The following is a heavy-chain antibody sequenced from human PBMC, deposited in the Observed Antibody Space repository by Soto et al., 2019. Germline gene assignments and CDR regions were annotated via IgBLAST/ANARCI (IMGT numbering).Heavy chain of an antibody. CDR2: IIPILGIA. Sequence: QVQLVQSGAEVKKPGSSVKVSCKASGGTFSSYTISWVRQAPGQGLEWMGRIIPILGIANYAQKFQGRVTITADKSTSTADMELSSLRSEDTAVYYCARGVAAAGIGYNWFDPWGQGTLVTVSS. J-gene: IGHJ5*02. D-gene: IGHD6-13*01. V-gene: IGHV1-69*02. CDR3: ARGVAAAGIGYNWFDP. CDR1: GGTFSSYT.